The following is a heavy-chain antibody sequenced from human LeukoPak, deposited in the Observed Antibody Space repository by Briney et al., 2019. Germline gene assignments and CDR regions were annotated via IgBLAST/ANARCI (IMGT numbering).Heavy chain of an antibody. CDR3: ARWGCSTTSCYNYYDYYMDV. V-gene: IGHV4-59*01. CDR1: GGSISSYY. J-gene: IGHJ6*03. CDR2: IYYTGST. Sequence: SETLSLTCTVSGGSISSYYWSWIRQPPGKGLEWIGYIYYTGSTNYNPSLKSRVTISMDTSKNQFSLKLSSVTAADTAVYYCARWGCSTTSCYNYYDYYMDVWGEGTTVTVSS. D-gene: IGHD2-2*01.